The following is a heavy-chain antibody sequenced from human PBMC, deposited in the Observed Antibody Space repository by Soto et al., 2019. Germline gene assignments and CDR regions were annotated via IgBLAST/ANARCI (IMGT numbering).Heavy chain of an antibody. CDR2: ISAYNGNT. V-gene: IGHV1-18*01. D-gene: IGHD6-13*01. CDR1: GYTFTSYG. J-gene: IGHJ4*02. CDR3: ARDDVGSSWYKPYDY. Sequence: ASVKVSCKASGYTFTSYGISWVRQAPGQGLEWMGWISAYNGNTNYAQKLQGRVTMTTDTSTSTAYMGLRSLRSDDTAVYYCARDDVGSSWYKPYDYWGQGTLVTVSS.